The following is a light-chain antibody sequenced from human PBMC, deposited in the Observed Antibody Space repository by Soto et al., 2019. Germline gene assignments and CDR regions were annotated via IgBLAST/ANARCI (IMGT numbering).Light chain of an antibody. CDR2: GAS. V-gene: IGKV3-15*01. Sequence: EIVLTQSPGTLSLSPGERATLSCRASQSVSSNLAWYQQKPGQAPRLLIYGASTRATGIPDRFSGSGSGTEFTLTISSLQSEDFAVYYCQQYTVWPFTFGGGTKVDIK. CDR3: QQYTVWPFT. J-gene: IGKJ4*01. CDR1: QSVSSN.